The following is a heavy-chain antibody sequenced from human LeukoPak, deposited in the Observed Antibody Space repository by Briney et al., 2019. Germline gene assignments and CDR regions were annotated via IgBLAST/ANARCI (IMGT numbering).Heavy chain of an antibody. CDR2: FYSSGST. Sequence: PSETLSLTCTVSGGSISSSSYYWGWIRQPPGKGLEWIGSFYSSGSTYYNPSLKSRVTIFVDTSKNQFSLKLSSVTAADTAVFYCARHGLGTTGTTDAFDIWGQGTMVTVSS. V-gene: IGHV4-39*01. J-gene: IGHJ3*02. D-gene: IGHD1-1*01. CDR1: GGSISSSSYY. CDR3: ARHGLGTTGTTDAFDI.